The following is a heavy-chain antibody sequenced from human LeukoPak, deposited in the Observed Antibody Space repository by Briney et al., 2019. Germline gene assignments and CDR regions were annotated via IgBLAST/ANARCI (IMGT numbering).Heavy chain of an antibody. CDR2: IYTSGST. Sequence: SQTLSLTCTVSGGSISSGSYYWSWIRQPAGKGLEWIGRIYTSGSTNYNPSLKSRVSISVDTSKNQFSLKLSSVTAADTAVYYCARESIAVVYFDYWGQGTLVTVSS. D-gene: IGHD6-19*01. J-gene: IGHJ4*02. V-gene: IGHV4-61*02. CDR3: ARESIAVVYFDY. CDR1: GGSISSGSYY.